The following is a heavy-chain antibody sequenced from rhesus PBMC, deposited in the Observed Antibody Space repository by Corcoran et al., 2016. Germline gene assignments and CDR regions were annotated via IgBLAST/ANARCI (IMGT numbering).Heavy chain of an antibody. J-gene: IGHJ4*01. Sequence: QVQLQESGPGLVKPSETLSLTCAVSGDSINRNYWSWIRQPPGKGLEWIGRIYGSGGSTDYNPSLKSRVTISTDTSKNQFSLKLSSVTAADTAIYFCARKWSNYFDYWGQGVLVTVSS. CDR1: GDSINRNY. CDR3: ARKWSNYFDY. V-gene: IGHV4-160*01. D-gene: IGHD2-21*01. CDR2: IYGSGGST.